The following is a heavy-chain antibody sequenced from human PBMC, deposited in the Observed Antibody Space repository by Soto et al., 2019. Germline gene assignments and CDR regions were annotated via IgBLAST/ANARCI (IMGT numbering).Heavy chain of an antibody. CDR3: AREGGSETLQPSYNWFDT. D-gene: IGHD6-25*01. Sequence: QVQLVQSGAEVKKPGASVKVSCKASGYTFTDYHIHWVRQAPGQGLEFMGWINANNGGAGSAQQFQGRVTVTRDTAITRVYMEMSNLRSDDTALYYCAREGGSETLQPSYNWFDTWGQGTLVPGSS. V-gene: IGHV1-2*02. CDR2: INANNGGA. J-gene: IGHJ5*02. CDR1: GYTFTDYH.